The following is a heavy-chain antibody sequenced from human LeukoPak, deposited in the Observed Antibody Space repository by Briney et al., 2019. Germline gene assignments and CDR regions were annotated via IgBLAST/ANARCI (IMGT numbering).Heavy chain of an antibody. J-gene: IGHJ4*02. D-gene: IGHD6-13*01. CDR1: GFTLSSYS. V-gene: IGHV3-21*01. Sequence: GGSLRLSCAASGFTLSSYSMNWVRQAPGKGLEWVSSISSSSSYIYYADSVKGRFTISRDNAKNSLYLQMNSLRAEDTAVYYCASSRSGYSSSWYPRPLDYWGQGTLVTLSS. CDR2: ISSSSSYI. CDR3: ASSRSGYSSSWYPRPLDY.